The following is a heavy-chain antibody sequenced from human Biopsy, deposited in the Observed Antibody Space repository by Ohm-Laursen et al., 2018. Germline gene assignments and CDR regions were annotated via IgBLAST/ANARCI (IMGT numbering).Heavy chain of an antibody. Sequence: GTLSLTRTVSGGSISSDYWNWIRQTPGKGLEWIGYIYYSGSTNYNPSLKSRVTISVDTSKNQFSLRLNSVTAADTAVYYCARATNSTGWPYYYFYGMDVWGQGTTVTVSS. D-gene: IGHD2/OR15-2a*01. CDR3: ARATNSTGWPYYYFYGMDV. CDR1: GGSISSDY. CDR2: IYYSGST. V-gene: IGHV4-59*01. J-gene: IGHJ6*02.